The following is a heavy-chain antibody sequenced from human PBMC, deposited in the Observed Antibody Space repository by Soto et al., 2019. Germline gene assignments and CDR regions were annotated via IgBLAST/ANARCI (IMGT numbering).Heavy chain of an antibody. Sequence: EVQLVESGGGLVKPGGSLRLSCAASGFTFISYSMNWVRQAPGKGLQWVSSISSSSSYIHYADSVKGRFTISRDNATRSLYLQMNSLRAEDTAVYYCARARDPYCGGDCSSSMGNFDVWGQGTVVTVSS. CDR1: GFTFISYS. J-gene: IGHJ3*01. D-gene: IGHD2-21*02. CDR3: ARARDPYCGGDCSSSMGNFDV. V-gene: IGHV3-21*01. CDR2: ISSSSSYI.